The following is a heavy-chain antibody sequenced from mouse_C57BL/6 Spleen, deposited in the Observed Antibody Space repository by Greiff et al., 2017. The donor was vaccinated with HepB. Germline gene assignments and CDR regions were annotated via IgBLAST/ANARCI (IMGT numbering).Heavy chain of an antibody. D-gene: IGHD1-1*01. CDR3: ANYYGSSYGYAMDY. V-gene: IGHV2-5*01. J-gene: IGHJ4*01. CDR2: IWRGGST. Sequence: VKLVESGPGLVQPSQSLSITCTVSGFSLTSYGVHWVRQSPGKGLEWLGVIWRGGSTDYNAAFMSRLSITKDNSKSQVFFKMNSLQADDTAIYYCANYYGSSYGYAMDYWGQGTSVTVSS. CDR1: GFSLTSYG.